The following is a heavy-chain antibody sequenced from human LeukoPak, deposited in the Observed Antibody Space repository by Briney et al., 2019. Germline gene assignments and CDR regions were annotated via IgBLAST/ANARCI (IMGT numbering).Heavy chain of an antibody. CDR1: GGSLSSSSYY. Sequence: SETLSLTCTVSGGSLSSSSYYWGWIRQPPGKGLEWIGSIYYSGSTYYNPSLKSRVTISVDTSKNQFSLKLSSVTAADTAVYYCARRVSSSSGPPFDYWGQGTLVTVSS. CDR2: IYYSGST. V-gene: IGHV4-39*01. CDR3: ARRVSSSSGPPFDY. D-gene: IGHD6-6*01. J-gene: IGHJ4*02.